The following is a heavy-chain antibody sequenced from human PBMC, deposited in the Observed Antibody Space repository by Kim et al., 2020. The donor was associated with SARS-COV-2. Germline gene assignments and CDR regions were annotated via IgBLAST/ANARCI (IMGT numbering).Heavy chain of an antibody. J-gene: IGHJ6*01. V-gene: IGHV3-9*01. Sequence: GGSLRLSCAASGFTFDDYAMHWVRQAPGKGLEWVSGISWNSGSIGYADSVKGRFTISRDNAKNSLYLQMNSLRAEDTALYYCAKDIVRGLPPYYYYGMDV. CDR1: GFTFDDYA. D-gene: IGHD2-2*01. CDR3: AKDIVRGLPPYYYYGMDV. CDR2: ISWNSGSI.